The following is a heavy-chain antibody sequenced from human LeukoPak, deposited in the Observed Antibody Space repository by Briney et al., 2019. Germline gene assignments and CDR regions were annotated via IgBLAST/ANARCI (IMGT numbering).Heavy chain of an antibody. Sequence: SETLSLTCTDSGGSLSNYYWSWIRQPPGKGLEWIGHIYYSGSTDYNPSLKSRVTISVDASKNQFSLKLGSVTAAEPAVYYCARDPGFRWYFALWGRGTLVTVSS. V-gene: IGHV4-59*01. CDR1: GGSLSNYY. CDR2: IYYSGST. CDR3: ARDPGFRWYFAL. D-gene: IGHD3-10*01. J-gene: IGHJ2*01.